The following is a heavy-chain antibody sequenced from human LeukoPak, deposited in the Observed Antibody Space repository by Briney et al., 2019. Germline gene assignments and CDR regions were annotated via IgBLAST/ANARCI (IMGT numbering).Heavy chain of an antibody. D-gene: IGHD2-15*01. J-gene: IGHJ4*02. CDR2: INPSGGST. V-gene: IGHV1-46*01. CDR3: ARDLVVAAQVEDY. Sequence: GASVKVSCKASGYTYTSYAMNWVRQAPGQGLEWLGIINPSGGSTSYAQKFQGRVTMTRDTSTSTVYMELSSLRSEDTAVYYCARDLVVAAQVEDYWGQGTLVTVSS. CDR1: GYTYTSYA.